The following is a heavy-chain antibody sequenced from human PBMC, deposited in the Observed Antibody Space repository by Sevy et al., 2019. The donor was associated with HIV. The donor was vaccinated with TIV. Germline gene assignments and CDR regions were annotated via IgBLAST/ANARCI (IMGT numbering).Heavy chain of an antibody. D-gene: IGHD2-15*01. Sequence: GGCLRLSCAVSGFTLTNEFFSWVRQAPGKGLEWVAVVYSGGATYYADSVKGRFTISRDKSKSTLYLQMKSLRAEDTAVYYCARVTCCRGGTCFSGFYYAMDVWGQGTTVTVSS. V-gene: IGHV3-53*01. J-gene: IGHJ6*02. CDR3: ARVTCCRGGTCFSGFYYAMDV. CDR1: GFTLTNEF. CDR2: VYSGGAT.